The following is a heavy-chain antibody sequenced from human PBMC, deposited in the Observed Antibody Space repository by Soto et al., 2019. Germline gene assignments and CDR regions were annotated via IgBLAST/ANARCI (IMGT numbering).Heavy chain of an antibody. CDR1: GYTFTSYA. CDR3: AREYYYDGNDAFDI. J-gene: IGHJ3*02. D-gene: IGHD3-22*01. V-gene: IGHV1-3*01. Sequence: QVQLVQSGAEVKKPGASVKVSCKASGYTFTSYAMHWVRQAPGQRLEWMGWINAGNGNTKYSQKFQGRVNITRDTSASTAYMALSSLRSEDTAVYYCAREYYYDGNDAFDIWGQGTMVTVSS. CDR2: INAGNGNT.